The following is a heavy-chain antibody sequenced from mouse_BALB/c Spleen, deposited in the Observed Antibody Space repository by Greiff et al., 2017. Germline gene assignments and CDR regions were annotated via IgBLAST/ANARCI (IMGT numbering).Heavy chain of an antibody. J-gene: IGHJ4*01. CDR3: AGSSGYVSYAMDY. D-gene: IGHD3-1*01. Sequence: EVQLQQSGAELVKPGASVKLSCTASGFNIKDTYMHWVKQRPEQGLEWIGRSDPANGNTKYDPKFPGKATITADTSSNTAYLQLSSLTSEDTAVYYCAGSSGYVSYAMDYWGQGTSVTVAS. CDR2: SDPANGNT. CDR1: GFNIKDTY. V-gene: IGHV14-3*02.